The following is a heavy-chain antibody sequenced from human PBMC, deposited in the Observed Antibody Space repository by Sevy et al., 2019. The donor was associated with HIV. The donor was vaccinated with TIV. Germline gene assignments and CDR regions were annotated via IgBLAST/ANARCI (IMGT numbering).Heavy chain of an antibody. J-gene: IGHJ4*02. CDR3: AKGLTTGRPKGGFDS. CDR2: INWNSGSI. Sequence: GGSLRLSCTGSGYIFNEYAMFWVRQAPGKGLEWVSGINWNSGSIGYADSVKGRFTISRDGAKKSLYLQMNSPRPEDTAFYYCAKGLTTGRPKGGFDSWGQGTLVTVSS. CDR1: GYIFNEYA. D-gene: IGHD2-8*02. V-gene: IGHV3-9*01.